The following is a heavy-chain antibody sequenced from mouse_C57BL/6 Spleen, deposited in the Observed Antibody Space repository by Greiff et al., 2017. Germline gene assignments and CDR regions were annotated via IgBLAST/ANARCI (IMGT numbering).Heavy chain of an antibody. CDR3: AREGNFYFDY. D-gene: IGHD2-1*01. CDR2: ISSGGSYT. CDR1: GFTFSSYG. J-gene: IGHJ2*01. V-gene: IGHV5-6*01. Sequence: EVQLVESGGDLVKPGGSLKLSCAASGFTFSSYGMSWVRQTPDKRLEWVATISSGGSYTYYPDSVKGRFTISRDNAKNTLYLQMSSLKSEDTAMYYRAREGNFYFDYWGQGTTLTVSS.